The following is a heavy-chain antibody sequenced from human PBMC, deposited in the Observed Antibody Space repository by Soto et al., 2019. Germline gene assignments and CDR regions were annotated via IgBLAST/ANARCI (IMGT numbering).Heavy chain of an antibody. Sequence: QVQLQESGPGLVKPSQTLSLTCTVSGGSISSGGYYWSWIRQHPGKGLEWIGYIYYSGSTYYNPSLKSRVTISVDTSKNQFSLKLSSVTAADTAVYYCAGGSGYYSKDYYYYYGMDVWGQGTTVTVSS. CDR1: GGSISSGGYY. V-gene: IGHV4-31*03. J-gene: IGHJ6*02. CDR3: AGGSGYYSKDYYYYYGMDV. CDR2: IYYSGST. D-gene: IGHD3-3*01.